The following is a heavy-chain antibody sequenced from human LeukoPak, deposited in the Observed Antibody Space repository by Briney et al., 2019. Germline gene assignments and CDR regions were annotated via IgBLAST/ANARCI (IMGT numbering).Heavy chain of an antibody. V-gene: IGHV3-21*01. Sequence: GGSLRLSCAASGFTFSSYSMNWVHQAPGKGLEWVSSICSTSRCIFYAGSVKGRFTISRDNAKSSLYLQMNDLRAEDTAVYYCVRHGDTDSCLANWGQGTLVTVSS. CDR1: GFTFSSYS. CDR3: VRHGDTDSCLAN. CDR2: ICSTSRCI. D-gene: IGHD2-2*01. J-gene: IGHJ4*02.